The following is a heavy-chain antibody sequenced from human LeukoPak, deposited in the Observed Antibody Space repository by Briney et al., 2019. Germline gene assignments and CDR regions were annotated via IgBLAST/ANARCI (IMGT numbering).Heavy chain of an antibody. CDR2: IKRDGSEK. V-gene: IGHV3-7*01. CDR3: ARGWMQLWPFEY. J-gene: IGHJ4*02. CDR1: GFTFSSYW. D-gene: IGHD5-18*01. Sequence: PGGCLRLSCAASGFTFSSYWMSWVRQAPGKGLEWVANIKRDGSEKYYVDSVKGRFTISRDNAKNSLFLQMNNLRADDTAVYYCARGWMQLWPFEYWGQGAHVTGSS.